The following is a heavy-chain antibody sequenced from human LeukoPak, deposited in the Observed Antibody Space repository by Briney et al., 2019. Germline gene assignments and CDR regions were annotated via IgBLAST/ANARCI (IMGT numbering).Heavy chain of an antibody. V-gene: IGHV4-31*03. CDR1: GGSISSGGYY. CDR3: ARVVLGGHDFWSGYTYYFDY. CDR2: IYYSGST. D-gene: IGHD3-3*01. J-gene: IGHJ4*02. Sequence: SETLSLTCTVSGGSISSGGYYWSWIRQHPGKGLEWIGYIYYSGSTYYNPSLKSRVTISVDRSKNQFSLKLSSVTAADTAVYYCARVVLGGHDFWSGYTYYFDYWGQGTLVTVSS.